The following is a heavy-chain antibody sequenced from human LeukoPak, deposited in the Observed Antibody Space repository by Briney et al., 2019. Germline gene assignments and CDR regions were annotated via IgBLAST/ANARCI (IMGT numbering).Heavy chain of an antibody. V-gene: IGHV3-23*01. Sequence: GGSLRLSCAASEFTFSSYTMSWVRQAPGKGLEWVSAISDSGGSTYYADSVKGRFTISRDNSKNTVYLQMNSLRAEDTAVYYCAKDRRACSSSSCYYRFDYWGQGTLVTVSS. CDR2: ISDSGGST. D-gene: IGHD2-2*01. CDR1: EFTFSSYT. CDR3: AKDRRACSSSSCYYRFDY. J-gene: IGHJ4*02.